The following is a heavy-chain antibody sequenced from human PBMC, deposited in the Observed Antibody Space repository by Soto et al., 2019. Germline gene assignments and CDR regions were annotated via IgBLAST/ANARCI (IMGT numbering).Heavy chain of an antibody. D-gene: IGHD3-10*01. V-gene: IGHV4-34*01. CDR1: GGSFSGYY. Sequence: SETLSLTCAVYGGSFSGYYWSWIRQPPGKGLEWIGEINHSGSTNYNPSLKSRVTISVDTSKNQFSLKLSSVTAADTAVYYCARDSVYYYYYGMDVWGQGTTVTVSS. CDR3: ARDSVYYYYYGMDV. CDR2: INHSGST. J-gene: IGHJ6*02.